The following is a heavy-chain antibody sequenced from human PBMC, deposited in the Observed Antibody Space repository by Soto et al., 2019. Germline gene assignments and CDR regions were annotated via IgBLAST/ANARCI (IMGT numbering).Heavy chain of an antibody. CDR2: IYHSGST. J-gene: IGHJ4*02. Sequence: SETLSLTCAVSGGSISSSNWWSWVRQPPGKGLEWIGEIYHSGSTNYNPSLKSRVTISVDKSKNQFSLKLSSVTAADTAVYYCARGPVLEWLSLDYWGQGTLVTAPQ. CDR3: ARGPVLEWLSLDY. V-gene: IGHV4-4*02. D-gene: IGHD3-3*01. CDR1: GGSISSSNW.